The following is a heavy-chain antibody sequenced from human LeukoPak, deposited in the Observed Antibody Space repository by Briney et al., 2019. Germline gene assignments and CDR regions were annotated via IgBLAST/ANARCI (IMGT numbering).Heavy chain of an antibody. CDR1: GGSFSGYY. D-gene: IGHD5-24*01. J-gene: IGHJ4*02. Sequence: PSETLSLTCAVYGGSFSGYYWSWIRQPPGKGLEWIGEINHSGSTNYNPSLESRVTISVDTSKNQFSLKLSSVTAADTAVYYCARSYDGYVRSFDYWGQGALVTVSS. CDR3: ARSYDGYVRSFDY. V-gene: IGHV4-34*01. CDR2: INHSGST.